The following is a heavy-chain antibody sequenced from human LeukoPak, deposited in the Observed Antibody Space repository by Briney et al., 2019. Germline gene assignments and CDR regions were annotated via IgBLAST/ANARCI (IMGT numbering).Heavy chain of an antibody. CDR1: GGSISSSSYY. D-gene: IGHD3-22*01. Sequence: PSETLSLTCTVSGGSISSSSYYWGWIRQPPGKGLEWIGYIYYSGSTNYNPSLKSRVTISVDTSKNQFSLKLNSVTAADTAVCYCARGRSSGYYAAPNDALDIWGQGTMVTVSS. CDR3: ARGRSSGYYAAPNDALDI. CDR2: IYYSGST. V-gene: IGHV4-61*05. J-gene: IGHJ3*02.